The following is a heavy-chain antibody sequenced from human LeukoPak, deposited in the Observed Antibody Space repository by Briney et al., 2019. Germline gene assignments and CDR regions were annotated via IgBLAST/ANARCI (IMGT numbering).Heavy chain of an antibody. CDR3: AKERYSGGSHYFDY. D-gene: IGHD2-15*01. Sequence: PGGSLRLSCAASGFTFSSYGMHWVRQAPGKGLEWVAFIRYEGSNKYYADSVKGRFTISRDSSKNTLYLQMNSLRAEDTAVYFCAKERYSGGSHYFDYWGQGTLVTVSS. V-gene: IGHV3-30*02. J-gene: IGHJ4*02. CDR2: IRYEGSNK. CDR1: GFTFSSYG.